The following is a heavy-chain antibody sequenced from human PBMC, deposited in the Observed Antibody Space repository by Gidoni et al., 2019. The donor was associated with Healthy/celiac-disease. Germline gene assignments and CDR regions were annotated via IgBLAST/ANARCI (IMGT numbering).Heavy chain of an antibody. V-gene: IGHV4-4*07. CDR1: GVPISSYS. CDR3: ARDDDSSGYYFDY. D-gene: IGHD3-22*01. Sequence: QVQLQESGPGLVKPSETLSLTCTVSGVPISSYSWGWLRQPAGKGLEWIGRIYTRGSTNYNPSLKSRVTMSVDTSKNQFSLKLSSVTAADTAVYYCARDDDSSGYYFDYWGQGTLVTVSS. J-gene: IGHJ4*02. CDR2: IYTRGST.